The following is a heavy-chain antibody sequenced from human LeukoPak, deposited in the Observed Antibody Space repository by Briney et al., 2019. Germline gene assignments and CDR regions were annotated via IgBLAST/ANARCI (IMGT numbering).Heavy chain of an antibody. J-gene: IGHJ3*01. CDR2: ISNTGSVI. CDR3: ARYGNGEWLAHYAFDV. Sequence: GGALRLSCAASGSTFSSHTMNWVRQAPGEGLEWISYISNTGSVIYYADSVKGRFTISIDNAKNSLDLQMNSLRAEDTAVYYCARYGNGEWLAHYAFDVWGQGTMVTVAS. CDR1: GSTFSSHT. D-gene: IGHD6-19*01. V-gene: IGHV3-48*03.